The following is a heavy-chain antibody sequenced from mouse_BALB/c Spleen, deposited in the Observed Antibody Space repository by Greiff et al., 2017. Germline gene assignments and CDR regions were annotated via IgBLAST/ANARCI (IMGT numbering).Heavy chain of an antibody. CDR3: ARGGYDTWFAY. Sequence: EVQRVESGPELVKPGASVKISCKASGYTFTDYNMHWVKQSHGKSLEWIGYIYPYNGGTGYNQKFKSKATLTVDNSSSTAYMELRSLTSEDSAVYYCARGGYDTWFAYWGQGTLVTVSA. CDR2: IYPYNGGT. J-gene: IGHJ3*01. D-gene: IGHD2-3*01. V-gene: IGHV1S29*02. CDR1: GYTFTDYN.